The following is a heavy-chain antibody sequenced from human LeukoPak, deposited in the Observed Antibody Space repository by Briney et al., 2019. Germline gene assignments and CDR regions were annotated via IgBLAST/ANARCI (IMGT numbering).Heavy chain of an antibody. V-gene: IGHV3-21*04. CDR3: ARDQGLPYYYYYMDV. CDR1: GFTFSSYS. J-gene: IGHJ6*03. D-gene: IGHD6-25*01. Sequence: PGGSLRLSCAASGFTFSSYSMNWVRQAPGKGLEWVSSISSSSVYIYYADSLKGRFTISRDNAKNSLYLQMNSLRAEDTAVYYCARDQGLPYYYYYMDVWGKGTTVTVSS. CDR2: ISSSSVYI.